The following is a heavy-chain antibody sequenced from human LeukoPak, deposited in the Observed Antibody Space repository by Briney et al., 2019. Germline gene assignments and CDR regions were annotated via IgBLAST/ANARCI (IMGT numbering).Heavy chain of an antibody. D-gene: IGHD3-10*01. J-gene: IGHJ4*02. Sequence: GGSLRLSCAASGFTFSSYGMHWVRQAPGKGLEWVAFIRYDGSNKYYADSVKGRYTISRDNSKNTLYLQMNSLRAEDTAVYFCATAGGSGKIRTDFFDNWGQGTPVTVSS. CDR1: GFTFSSYG. CDR2: IRYDGSNK. CDR3: ATAGGSGKIRTDFFDN. V-gene: IGHV3-30*02.